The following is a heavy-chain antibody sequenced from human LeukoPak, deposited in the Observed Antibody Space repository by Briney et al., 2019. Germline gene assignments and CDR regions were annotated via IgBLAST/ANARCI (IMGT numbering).Heavy chain of an antibody. Sequence: SETLSLTSTVSGGSTSGFFWTWIRQPPGRELEGSGSIYYGGSSTQYNPSLKSPVTISVDTSKSPFSLTLNSATAADTAVYYCARTSRHFYGSGTNLTPWPAGMDVWGQGTTVTVSS. V-gene: IGHV4-59*01. D-gene: IGHD3-10*01. CDR2: IYYGGSS. CDR3: ARTSRHFYGSGTNLTPWPAGMDV. CDR1: GGSTSGFF. J-gene: IGHJ6*02.